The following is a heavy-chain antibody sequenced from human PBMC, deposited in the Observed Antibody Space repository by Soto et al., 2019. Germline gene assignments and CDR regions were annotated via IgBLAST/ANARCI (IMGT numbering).Heavy chain of an antibody. V-gene: IGHV4-34*01. CDR3: ARGATPGGSPFFDY. CDR2: INHSGST. D-gene: IGHD3-16*01. J-gene: IGHJ4*02. CDR1: GGTFSGYY. Sequence: SETLSLTCAVYGGTFSGYYWSWIRQPPGKGLEWIGEINHSGSTNYNPSLKSRVTISVDTSKNQFSLKLSSVTAADTAVYYCARGATPGGSPFFDYWGQGTLVTVSS.